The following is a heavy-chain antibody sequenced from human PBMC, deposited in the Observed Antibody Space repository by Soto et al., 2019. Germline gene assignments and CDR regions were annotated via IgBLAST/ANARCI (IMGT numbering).Heavy chain of an antibody. CDR3: ATTRGLDY. Sequence: PGGSLRLSCAASGFTLGSYWMSWVRQAPGKGLEWVANINQDATGKHYVDSVKGRFTISRDNAKNSLYLQMNSLRAEDTAIYYCATTRGLDYWGQGTLVTVSS. J-gene: IGHJ4*02. CDR2: INQDATGK. CDR1: GFTLGSYW. V-gene: IGHV3-7*01.